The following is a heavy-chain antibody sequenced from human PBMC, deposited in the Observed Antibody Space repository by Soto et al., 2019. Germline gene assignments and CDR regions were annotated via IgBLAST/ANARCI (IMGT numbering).Heavy chain of an antibody. D-gene: IGHD6-13*01. V-gene: IGHV3-30*18. CDR3: AKNLRMPIFRHGSSWDDDYGLDV. J-gene: IGHJ6*02. Sequence: GGSLRLSCAASGFTFSSYGMHWVRQAPGKGLEWVAVISYDGSNKYYADSVKGRFTISRDNSKNTLYLQMNSLRAEDTAVYYCAKNLRMPIFRHGSSWDDDYGLDVWRQGTTVPVSS. CDR1: GFTFSSYG. CDR2: ISYDGSNK.